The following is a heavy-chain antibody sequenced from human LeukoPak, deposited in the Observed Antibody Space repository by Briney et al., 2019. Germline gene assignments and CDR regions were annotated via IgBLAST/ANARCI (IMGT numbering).Heavy chain of an antibody. CDR2: ISAYNGKT. CDR1: GYSFVSYG. V-gene: IGHV1-18*01. J-gene: IGHJ4*02. CDR3: ARVRDTGYDENDF. Sequence: ASVKVSCKASGYSFVSYGMSWVRQAPGQGLEWMGWISAYNGKTNYPQKFQGRVTMTTDTSTNTGYMGLRSLRFDDTAVYYCARVRDTGYDENDFWGQGTLVTVSS. D-gene: IGHD5-12*01.